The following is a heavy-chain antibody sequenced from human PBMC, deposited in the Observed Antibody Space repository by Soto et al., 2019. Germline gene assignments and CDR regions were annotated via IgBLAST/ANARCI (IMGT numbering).Heavy chain of an antibody. CDR1: GFTFSSYG. V-gene: IGHV3-33*01. Sequence: QVQLVESGGGVVQPGRSLRLSCAASGFTFSSYGMHWVRQAPGKGLEWVAVIWYDGSNKYYADSVKGRFTISRDNSKNTLYLQMNRLRAEDTAVYYCAREVWAAAVDYWGQGTLVTVSS. CDR2: IWYDGSNK. J-gene: IGHJ4*02. D-gene: IGHD6-13*01. CDR3: AREVWAAAVDY.